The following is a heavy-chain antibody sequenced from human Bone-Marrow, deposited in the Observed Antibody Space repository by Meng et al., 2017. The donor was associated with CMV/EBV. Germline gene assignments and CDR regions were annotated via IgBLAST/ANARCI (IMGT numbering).Heavy chain of an antibody. CDR2: ISSSGSTI. V-gene: IGHV3-11*01. D-gene: IGHD3-22*01. CDR3: ARAGYDYHRFDP. J-gene: IGHJ5*02. CDR1: GFTFSDYY. Sequence: SCEASGFTFSDYYMSWIRQAPGKGLEWVSYISSSGSTIYYADSVKGRFTISRDNAKNSLYLQMNSLRAEDTAVYYCARAGYDYHRFDPWGQGTLVTVSS.